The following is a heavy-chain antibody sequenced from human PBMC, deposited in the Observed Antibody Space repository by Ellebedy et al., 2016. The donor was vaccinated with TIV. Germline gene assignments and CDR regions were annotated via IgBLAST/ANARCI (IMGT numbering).Heavy chain of an antibody. CDR3: TKYMTGTTGADC. CDR2: FYPYAPKN. Sequence: GESLKISCKASGYSFASYWISWVRQVPGKGLEWMGSFYPYAPKNKYNASFQGHVTFSADWSISTAFLQWSSLKTSDTAMYYCTKYMTGTTGADCWGQGTLVSVSS. J-gene: IGHJ4*02. V-gene: IGHV5-10-1*01. D-gene: IGHD1-20*01. CDR1: GYSFASYW.